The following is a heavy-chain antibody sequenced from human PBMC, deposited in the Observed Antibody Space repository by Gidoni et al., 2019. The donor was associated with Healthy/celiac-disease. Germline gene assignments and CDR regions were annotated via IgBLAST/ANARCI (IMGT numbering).Heavy chain of an antibody. Sequence: QLQLQESGPGLVKPSETLSLTCTVSGGSISSSSYYWGWIRQPPGKGLEWIGSIYYSGSTYYNPSLKSRVTISVDTSKNQFSLKLSSVTAADTAVYYCARDDRMYNWFDPWGQGTLVTVSS. J-gene: IGHJ5*02. CDR2: IYYSGST. CDR3: ARDDRMYNWFDP. V-gene: IGHV4-39*07. CDR1: GGSISSSSYY.